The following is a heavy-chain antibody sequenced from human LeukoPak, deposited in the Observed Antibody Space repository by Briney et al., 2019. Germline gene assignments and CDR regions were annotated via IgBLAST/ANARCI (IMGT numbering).Heavy chain of an antibody. CDR3: ARAVYCSSTSCYIGGMDV. V-gene: IGHV3-66*01. D-gene: IGHD2-2*02. CDR1: GFTVSSNY. J-gene: IGHJ6*02. Sequence: GSLRLSCAASGFTVSSNYMSWVRQAPGKGLERVSVIYSGGSTYYADSVKGRFTISRDNSKNTLYLQMNSLRAEDTAVYYCARAVYCSSTSCYIGGMDVWGQGTTVTVSS. CDR2: IYSGGST.